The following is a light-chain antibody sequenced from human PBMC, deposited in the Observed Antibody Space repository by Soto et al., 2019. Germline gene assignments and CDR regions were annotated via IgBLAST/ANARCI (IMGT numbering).Light chain of an antibody. CDR1: SSNIGSNY. V-gene: IGLV1-47*01. CDR2: RND. Sequence: QSALTQPPSASGTPGQTVTISCSGSSSNIGSNYVDWYQQLPGMAPKLLIYRNDQRPSGVPDRFSGSKSGTSASLATSGLRSEDEGDYYCAAWDDSLSAPVFGGGTKLTVL. CDR3: AAWDDSLSAPV. J-gene: IGLJ3*02.